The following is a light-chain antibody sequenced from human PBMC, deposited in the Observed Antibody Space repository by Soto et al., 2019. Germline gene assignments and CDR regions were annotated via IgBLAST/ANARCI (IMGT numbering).Light chain of an antibody. Sequence: ALTQSPGTLSLSPGERATLSCRASRSVTSSYFGWYQQKPDQAPRLLIYGASSRACGIPDRFSGSGSGTDFTLTVSRLEPEDFALYYFQQYASSPFTFGEGTKLEI. J-gene: IGKJ2*01. CDR2: GAS. V-gene: IGKV3-20*01. CDR3: QQYASSPFT. CDR1: RSVTSSY.